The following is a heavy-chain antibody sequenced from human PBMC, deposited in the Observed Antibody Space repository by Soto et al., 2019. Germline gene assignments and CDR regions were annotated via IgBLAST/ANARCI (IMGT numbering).Heavy chain of an antibody. CDR2: TIPEAGTT. V-gene: IGHV1-69*01. CDR3: ARSRPQGLDFPGVIPWDALDV. J-gene: IGHJ3*01. D-gene: IGHD2-21*01. Sequence: QVHLLQSGAEVKKPGSSVQISCTAPGGTFNNYAISWVRQAPGQGLEWMGVTIPEAGTTNYAQKFQGRVTVSADESTSTAYMELSSLRSEDTAVYFCARSRPQGLDFPGVIPWDALDVWGQGTLVTVSS. CDR1: GGTFNNYA.